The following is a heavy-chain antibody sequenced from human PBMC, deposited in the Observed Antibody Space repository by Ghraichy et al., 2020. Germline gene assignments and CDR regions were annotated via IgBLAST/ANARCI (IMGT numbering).Heavy chain of an antibody. J-gene: IGHJ5*02. CDR1: GLTFSNYA. CDR2: IGASGGAT. V-gene: IGHV3-23*01. Sequence: GGSLRLSCAASGLTFSNYAMTWVRQAPGQGLEWVSGIGASGGATYYADSVKGRFTISRDNSKSMLYLQMNSLRPEDTAIYYCAKAWGYCSGGTCPSYNWFDPWGQGTLVTVSS. D-gene: IGHD2-15*01. CDR3: AKAWGYCSGGTCPSYNWFDP.